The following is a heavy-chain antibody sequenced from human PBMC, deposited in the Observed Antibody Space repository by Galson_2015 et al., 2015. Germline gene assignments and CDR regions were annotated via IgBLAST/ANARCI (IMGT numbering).Heavy chain of an antibody. V-gene: IGHV3-53*01. Sequence: SLRLSCAASGFSVSNEYMSWVRQAPGKGLEWVSVIYNIGSTYYADSVKGRFTISRDNSKNTVYLQMNSLGADDTAMYYCARVGGQQLAAWGQGTLVTVSS. CDR1: GFSVSNEY. D-gene: IGHD6-13*01. CDR3: ARVGGQQLAA. J-gene: IGHJ5*02. CDR2: IYNIGST.